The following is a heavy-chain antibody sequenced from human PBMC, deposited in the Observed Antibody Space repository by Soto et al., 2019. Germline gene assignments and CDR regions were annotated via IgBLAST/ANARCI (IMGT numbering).Heavy chain of an antibody. V-gene: IGHV3-9*01. Sequence: WIRQPPGKGLEWVSGISWNSGSIGYADSVKGRFTISRDNAKNSLYLQMNSLRAEDTALYYCAKDKAAYGDYVEDYYYYYGMDVWGQGTTVTVSS. D-gene: IGHD4-17*01. J-gene: IGHJ6*02. CDR3: AKDKAAYGDYVEDYYYYYGMDV. CDR2: ISWNSGSI.